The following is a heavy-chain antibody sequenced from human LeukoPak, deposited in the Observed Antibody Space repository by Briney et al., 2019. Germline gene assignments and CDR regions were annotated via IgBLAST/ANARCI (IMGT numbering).Heavy chain of an antibody. CDR1: GFTFSRYG. CDR2: IRYDESNK. V-gene: IGHV3-30*02. J-gene: IGHJ3*02. D-gene: IGHD4-11*01. Sequence: GGSLRLSCAASGFTFSRYGMHWVRQAPGKGLEWVAFIRYDESNKFYADSVKGRFTVSRDNSKNTLYLQMNSLRADDTAVYYCARAQKYSYDAFDIWGQGTMVTVSS. CDR3: ARAQKYSYDAFDI.